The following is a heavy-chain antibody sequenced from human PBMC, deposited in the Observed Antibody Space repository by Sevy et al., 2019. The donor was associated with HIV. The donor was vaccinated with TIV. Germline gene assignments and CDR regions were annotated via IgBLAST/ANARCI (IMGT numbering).Heavy chain of an antibody. Sequence: GGSLRLSCAASGFTFDGYAMHWVRQAPGKGLEWVSGISWNSGRIGYADFVKGRFTISRDNAKNSLYMQMNSLRAEDTALYYCASIRGMHDAFDIWGQGTQVTVSS. CDR2: ISWNSGRI. D-gene: IGHD1-20*01. V-gene: IGHV3-9*01. J-gene: IGHJ3*02. CDR1: GFTFDGYA. CDR3: ASIRGMHDAFDI.